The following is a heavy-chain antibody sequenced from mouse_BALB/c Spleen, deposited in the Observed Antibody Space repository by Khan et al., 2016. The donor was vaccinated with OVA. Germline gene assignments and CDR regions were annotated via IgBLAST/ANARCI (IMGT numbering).Heavy chain of an antibody. CDR2: ISPGSGDT. CDR3: ARRNYFGYTFAY. V-gene: IGHV1-77*01. Sequence: QVQLQQSGAELARPGASVKLSCKASGYTFTDYYINWVKQRTGQGLEWIGEISPGSGDTYYNEKFKGKATLTADKSSSTAYMQLSSLTSEASAVYVCARRNYFGYTFAYWGQATLVTVSA. J-gene: IGHJ3*01. CDR1: GYTFTDYY. D-gene: IGHD1-2*01.